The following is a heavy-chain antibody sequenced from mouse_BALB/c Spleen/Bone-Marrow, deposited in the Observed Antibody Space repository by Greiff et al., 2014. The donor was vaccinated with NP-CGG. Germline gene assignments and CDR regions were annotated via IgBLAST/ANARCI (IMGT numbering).Heavy chain of an antibody. D-gene: IGHD2-1*01. J-gene: IGHJ3*01. V-gene: IGHV1-80*01. CDR3: ARTGNLAWFAY. CDR1: GYAFSSYW. Sequence: QVHVKQSGAELVRPGSSVKISCKASGYAFSSYWMNWVKQRPGQGLEWIGQIYPGDGDTNYNGKFKGKATLTADKSSSTAHMQLSSLTSEDSAVYFCARTGNLAWFAYWGQGTLVTVSA. CDR2: IYPGDGDT.